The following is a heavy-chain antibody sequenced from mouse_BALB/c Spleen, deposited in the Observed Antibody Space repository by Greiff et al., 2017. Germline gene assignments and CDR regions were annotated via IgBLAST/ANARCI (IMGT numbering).Heavy chain of an antibody. D-gene: IGHD2-4*01. Sequence: VHVKQSGAELVKPGASVKLSCTASGFNIKDTYMHWVKQRPEQGLEWIGRIDPANGNTKYDPKFQGKATITADTSSNTAYLQLSSLTSEDTAVYYCARDDYGLYAMDYWGQGTSVTVSS. CDR1: GFNIKDTY. CDR2: IDPANGNT. CDR3: ARDDYGLYAMDY. J-gene: IGHJ4*01. V-gene: IGHV14-3*02.